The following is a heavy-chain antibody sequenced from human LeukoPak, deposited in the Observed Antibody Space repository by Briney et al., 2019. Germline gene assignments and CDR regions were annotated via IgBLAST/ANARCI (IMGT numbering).Heavy chain of an antibody. Sequence: GGSLRLSWAASGITVSSNYMSWVRQAPGKGLEWVSVIYSGGSTYYADSVKGRFTISRHNSKNTLYLQMNSLRAEDTAVYYCARGITMVRGVIGFDYWGQGTLVTVSS. CDR1: GITVSSNY. J-gene: IGHJ4*02. CDR3: ARGITMVRGVIGFDY. D-gene: IGHD3-10*01. CDR2: IYSGGST. V-gene: IGHV3-53*04.